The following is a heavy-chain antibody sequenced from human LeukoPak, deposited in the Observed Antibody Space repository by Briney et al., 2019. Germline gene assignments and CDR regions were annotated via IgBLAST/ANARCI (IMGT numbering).Heavy chain of an antibody. J-gene: IGHJ5*02. CDR2: IYYSGST. D-gene: IGHD4-17*01. CDR1: GGSISSYY. CDR3: ASSRFYGDSRNWFDP. Sequence: PSETLSLTCTVSGGSISSYYWSWIRQPPGKGLEWIGYIYYSGSTNYNPSLKSRVTMSVDTSKNQFSLKLSSVTAADTAVYYCASSRFYGDSRNWFDPWGQGTLVTVSS. V-gene: IGHV4-59*12.